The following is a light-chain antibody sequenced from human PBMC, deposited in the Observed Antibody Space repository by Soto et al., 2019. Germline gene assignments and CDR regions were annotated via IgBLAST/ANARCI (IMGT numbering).Light chain of an antibody. J-gene: IGKJ1*01. CDR2: GTY. V-gene: IGKV3-15*01. CDR1: QRVSSD. CDR3: QQFQNWTWT. Sequence: EIVMTQSPATLSVSPGERATLSCRASQRVSSDLAWYQQRPGQTPRLLIFGTYTRAPGIPSRFSGSGSGTEFTLTISSLQSEDFAVYYCQQFQNWTWTFGQGTKVDIK.